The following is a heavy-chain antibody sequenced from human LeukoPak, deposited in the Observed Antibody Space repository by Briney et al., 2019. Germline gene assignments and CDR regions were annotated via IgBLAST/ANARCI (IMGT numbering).Heavy chain of an antibody. D-gene: IGHD3-3*01. V-gene: IGHV5-51*01. CDR1: GSIFTSYW. CDR2: IYPGDSDT. J-gene: IGHJ4*02. CDR3: ARLPRDYDFWSGYSHLDY. Sequence: NRGASLKISCKGSGSIFTSYWIGWGRQLPGKGVEWMGIIYPGDSDTRYSPSFQGQVTISADKSISTAYLQWSSLKASDTAMYYCARLPRDYDFWSGYSHLDYWGQGTLVTVSS.